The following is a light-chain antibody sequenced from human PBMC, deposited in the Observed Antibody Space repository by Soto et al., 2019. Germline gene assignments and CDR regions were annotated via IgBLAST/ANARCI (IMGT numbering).Light chain of an antibody. V-gene: IGKV1-16*02. J-gene: IGKJ5*01. Sequence: DIQMTQSPSSLSASVGDRVTITCRASQGISNYVAWFQQKPGKAPKSLIYDASTLQSGVPSKFSGSGSGTYFTLTISSLQPEDSATYYCQHYNTYPVTFGQGTRLEIK. CDR3: QHYNTYPVT. CDR2: DAS. CDR1: QGISNY.